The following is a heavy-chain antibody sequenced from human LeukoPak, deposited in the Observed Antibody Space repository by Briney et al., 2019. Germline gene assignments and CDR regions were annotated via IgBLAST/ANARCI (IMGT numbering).Heavy chain of an antibody. V-gene: IGHV3-7*01. CDR3: ARDSTGYGAYVS. Sequence: HPGGSLRLSCAASGFTFSTYWMTWVRQAPGKGLEWVANEKEDGSREYYVDSVKGRFTISRDNAKNSLYLQIDSLTAENTAVYYCARDSTGYGAYVSWGQGTLVSVSS. CDR1: GFTFSTYW. CDR2: EKEDGSRE. J-gene: IGHJ1*01. D-gene: IGHD5-12*01.